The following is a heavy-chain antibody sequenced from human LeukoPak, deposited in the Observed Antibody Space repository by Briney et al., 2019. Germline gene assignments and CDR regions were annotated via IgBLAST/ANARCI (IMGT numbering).Heavy chain of an antibody. CDR2: ISYDGSNK. CDR3: ARAPGSGSYYFDY. J-gene: IGHJ4*02. Sequence: GGSLRLSCAASGFTFSSYAMHWVRQAPGKGLEWVAVISYDGSNKYYADSVKGRFTISRDNSKNTLYLQMYSLRAEDTAVYYCARAPGSGSYYFDYWGQGTLVTVSS. V-gene: IGHV3-30-3*01. CDR1: GFTFSSYA. D-gene: IGHD1-26*01.